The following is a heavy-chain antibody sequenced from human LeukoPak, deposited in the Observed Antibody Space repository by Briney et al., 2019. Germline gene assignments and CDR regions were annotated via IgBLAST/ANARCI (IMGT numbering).Heavy chain of an antibody. J-gene: IGHJ4*02. CDR2: ISGGSSYI. D-gene: IGHD3-10*01. Sequence: GGSLRLSCAASGFTVSSNYMSWVRQAPGKGLEWVSSISGGSSYIYYADSVKGRFTISRDNAKNSLYLQMNSLRAEDTAVYYCARVRERWFGESDYWGQGTLVTVSS. CDR1: GFTVSSNY. CDR3: ARVRERWFGESDY. V-gene: IGHV3-21*01.